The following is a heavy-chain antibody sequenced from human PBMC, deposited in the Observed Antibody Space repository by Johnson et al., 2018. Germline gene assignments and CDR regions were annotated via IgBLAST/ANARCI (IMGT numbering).Heavy chain of an antibody. V-gene: IGHV4-59*11. D-gene: IGHD3-10*01. J-gene: IGHJ6*03. Sequence: QVQLQESGPGLVKPSDNLSLTCTVSGGSLNNHYWSWIRQPPGKGPEWIGYIFYSGSTTYNPSLKSRVTISVDTSKKQLSLKLTSVTAADTAVYYCAREATCASWYGDVWTNYYYHYMDVWGKGTTVTVSS. CDR1: GGSLNNHY. CDR2: IFYSGST. CDR3: AREATCASWYGDVWTNYYYHYMDV.